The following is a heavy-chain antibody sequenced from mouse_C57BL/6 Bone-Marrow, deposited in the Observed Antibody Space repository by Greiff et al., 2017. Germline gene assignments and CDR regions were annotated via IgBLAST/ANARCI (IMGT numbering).Heavy chain of an antibody. D-gene: IGHD3-1*01. CDR2: ISNGGGST. CDR1: GFTFSDYY. CDR3: ARERGY. V-gene: IGHV5-12*01. Sequence: EVQLVESGGGLVQPGGSLKLSCAASGFTFSDYYMYWVRQTPEKRLEWVAYISNGGGSTYYPDTVKGRFTISRDNAKNTLYLQMSRLKSEDTAMYYCARERGYWGQGTTLTVSS. J-gene: IGHJ2*01.